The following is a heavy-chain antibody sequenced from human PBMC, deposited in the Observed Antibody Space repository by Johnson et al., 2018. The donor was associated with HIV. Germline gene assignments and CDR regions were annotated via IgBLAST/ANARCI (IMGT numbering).Heavy chain of an antibody. CDR3: ARGSFEDTRSSWHLL. CDR2: ISYDGSNK. Sequence: QVQLVESGGGVVQPGRSLRLSCAASGFTFSSYAMHWVRQAPGKGLEWVAVISYDGSNKYYADSVKGRFTISRDNSKNTLYLQMNSLRAEDTAVYYCARGSFEDTRSSWHLLW. CDR1: GFTFSSYA. D-gene: IGHD3-10*01. V-gene: IGHV3-30*04. J-gene: IGHJ2*01.